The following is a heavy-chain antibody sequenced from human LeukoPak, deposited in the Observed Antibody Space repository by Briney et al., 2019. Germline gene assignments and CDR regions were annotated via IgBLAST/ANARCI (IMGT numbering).Heavy chain of an antibody. Sequence: PGGSLRLSCAASGFTFSSYAMHWVRQAPGKGLEYVSAISSNGGSTYYANSVKGRFTISRDNSKNTLYLQMGSLRAEDMAVYYCAREGGYDFWSGYGMYMDVWGKGTTVTVSS. D-gene: IGHD3-3*01. J-gene: IGHJ6*03. V-gene: IGHV3-64*01. CDR3: AREGGYDFWSGYGMYMDV. CDR2: ISSNGGST. CDR1: GFTFSSYA.